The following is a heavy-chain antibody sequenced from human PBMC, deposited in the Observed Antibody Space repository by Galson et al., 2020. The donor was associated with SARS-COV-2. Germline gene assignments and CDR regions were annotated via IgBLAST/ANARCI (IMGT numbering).Heavy chain of an antibody. CDR1: GGSITTYY. D-gene: IGHD3-22*01. Sequence: ETSETLSLTCTVPGGSITTYYWSWIRQPPGKGPEWIGFIYNTGSTNYNPSLKSRVTISVDTSENQVSLKLNSVTAADTAVYYCARTMVVVSYHMDVWGQGTAVAVSS. V-gene: IGHV4-59*08. J-gene: IGHJ6*02. CDR2: IYNTGST. CDR3: ARTMVVVSYHMDV.